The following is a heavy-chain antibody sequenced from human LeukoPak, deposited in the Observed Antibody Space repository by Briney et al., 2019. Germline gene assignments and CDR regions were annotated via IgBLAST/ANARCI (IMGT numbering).Heavy chain of an antibody. CDR1: GFSFSGYG. V-gene: IGHV3-30*02. CDR2: IRYDGSNE. Sequence: PGGSLRLSCAASGFSFSGYGMHWVRQAPGKGLEWVAFIRYDGSNEYYADSVKGRFTISRDNSKNTLYLQMNSLRAEDTAVYYCAKDSLVATISPNHFDYWGQGTLVTVSS. D-gene: IGHD5-12*01. CDR3: AKDSLVATISPNHFDY. J-gene: IGHJ4*02.